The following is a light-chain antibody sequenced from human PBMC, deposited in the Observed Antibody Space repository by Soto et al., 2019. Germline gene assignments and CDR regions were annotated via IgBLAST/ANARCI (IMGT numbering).Light chain of an antibody. J-gene: IGKJ4*01. Sequence: DIQMTQSPSSLSASVGDRVTITCQATQDISNYLNWYQQKAGKAPKLLIYGASNLETGVPSRFSGSGSGTDFTFTISSLQPEDIATYYCQQYDNLLALTFGGGTKVEIK. V-gene: IGKV1-33*01. CDR1: QDISNY. CDR2: GAS. CDR3: QQYDNLLALT.